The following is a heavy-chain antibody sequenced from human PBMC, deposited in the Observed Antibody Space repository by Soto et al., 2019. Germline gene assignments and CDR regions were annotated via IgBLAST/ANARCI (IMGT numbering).Heavy chain of an antibody. CDR1: GGSISSYY. V-gene: IGHV4-59*01. Sequence: PSETLSLTCTVSGGSISSYYWSWIRQPPGKGLEWIGYIYYSGSTNHNPSLKSRVTISVDTSKNQFSLKLSSVTAADTAVYYCARDRTSFDPWGQGTLVTVSS. D-gene: IGHD6-6*01. CDR2: IYYSGST. CDR3: ARDRTSFDP. J-gene: IGHJ5*02.